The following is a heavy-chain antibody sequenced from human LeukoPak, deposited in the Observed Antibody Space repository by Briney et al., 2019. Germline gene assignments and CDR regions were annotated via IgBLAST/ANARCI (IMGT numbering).Heavy chain of an antibody. Sequence: SETLSLTCAVYGGSFSGYYWTWIRQPPGKGLEWIGEIIHSGSTNYNPSLKSRVTISVDTSKNQFSLKLSSVTAADTAVYYCARSAGTVTDDAFDIWGQGTMVTVSS. J-gene: IGHJ3*02. V-gene: IGHV4-34*12. CDR1: GGSFSGYY. CDR2: IIHSGST. D-gene: IGHD6-19*01. CDR3: ARSAGTVTDDAFDI.